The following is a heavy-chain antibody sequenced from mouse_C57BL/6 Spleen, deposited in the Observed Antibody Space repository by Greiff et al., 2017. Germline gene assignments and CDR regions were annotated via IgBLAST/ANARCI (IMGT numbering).Heavy chain of an antibody. CDR2: INPSTGGT. Sequence: LVESGPELVKPGASVKISCKASGYSFTGYYMNWVKQSPEKSLEWIGEINPSTGGTTYNQKFKAKATLTVDKSSSTAYMQLKSLTSEDSAVYYCARSGKNYFDYWGQGTTLTVSS. CDR3: ARSGKNYFDY. J-gene: IGHJ2*01. D-gene: IGHD3-2*02. CDR1: GYSFTGYY. V-gene: IGHV1-42*01.